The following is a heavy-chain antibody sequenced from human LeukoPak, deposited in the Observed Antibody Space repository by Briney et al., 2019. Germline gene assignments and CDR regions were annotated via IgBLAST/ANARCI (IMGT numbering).Heavy chain of an antibody. CDR3: ARVSGSQLRYNWFDP. CDR2: IHYSGST. CDR1: GGSISSYY. Sequence: SETLSLTCTVSGGSISSYYWSWIRQPPGKGLEWIGYIHYSGSTTYNPSLESRLTISVDTSKNQFSLKLSSVTAADTAVYYCARVSGSQLRYNWFDPWGQGTLVTVSS. D-gene: IGHD1-26*01. V-gene: IGHV4-59*01. J-gene: IGHJ5*02.